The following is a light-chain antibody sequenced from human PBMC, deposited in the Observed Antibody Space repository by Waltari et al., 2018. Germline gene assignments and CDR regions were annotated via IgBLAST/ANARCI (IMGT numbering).Light chain of an antibody. Sequence: QSALTQPASVSGSPGQSITISCTGTSSAVGGSKYVSWYHQHPGKAPKLLIYEVSNRPSGVSNRFSGSKSDNTASLTISGLQADDEADYYCSSYRSPDTRVFGGGTKLTVL. J-gene: IGLJ3*02. CDR3: SSYRSPDTRV. V-gene: IGLV2-14*01. CDR1: SSAVGGSKY. CDR2: EVS.